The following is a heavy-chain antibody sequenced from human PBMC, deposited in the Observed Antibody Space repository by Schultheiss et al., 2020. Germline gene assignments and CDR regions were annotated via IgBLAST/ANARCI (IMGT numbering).Heavy chain of an antibody. CDR1: GFTFSSYS. CDR3: ARGSSDSSGYYYGY. CDR2: ISSSSSYI. D-gene: IGHD3-22*01. V-gene: IGHV3-21*01. Sequence: GGSLRLSCAASGFTFSSYSMNWVRQAPGKGLEWVSSISSSSSYIYYADSVKGRFTISRDNSKNTLYLQMGSLRAEDMAVYYCARGSSDSSGYYYGYWGQGTLVTVSS. J-gene: IGHJ4*02.